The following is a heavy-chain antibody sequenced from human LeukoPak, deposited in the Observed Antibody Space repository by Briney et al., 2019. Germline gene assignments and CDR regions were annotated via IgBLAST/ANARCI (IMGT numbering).Heavy chain of an antibody. CDR3: ARVRGNGWPYFFDY. D-gene: IGHD6-19*01. J-gene: IGHJ4*02. CDR1: GVSISSGGQY. V-gene: IGHV4-31*03. CDR2: IFYRDST. Sequence: TSETLSLTCTVSGVSISSGGQYWSWIRQSPGKGLEWIGYIFYRDSTNYNPSLKSRATISVDTSKNQFSLNLTSLTAADTAVYYCARVRGNGWPYFFDYWGRGTLVTVSS.